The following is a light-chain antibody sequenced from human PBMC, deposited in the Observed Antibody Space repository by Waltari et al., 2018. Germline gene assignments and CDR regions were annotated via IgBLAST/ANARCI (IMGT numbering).Light chain of an antibody. CDR3: QQRHNWPLT. CDR1: QRVRSY. Sequence: EIVLTQSPATLSLSPGERATLSCRASQRVRSYLAWYQQKPGQAPTLLIYDTSNRASGIPARFSGSGSGTDFSLSISSLEPEDFAVYYCQQRHNWPLTFGGGTKVEIK. CDR2: DTS. V-gene: IGKV3-11*01. J-gene: IGKJ4*01.